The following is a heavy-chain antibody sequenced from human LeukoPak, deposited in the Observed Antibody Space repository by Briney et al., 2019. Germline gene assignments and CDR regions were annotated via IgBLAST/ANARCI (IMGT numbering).Heavy chain of an antibody. J-gene: IGHJ4*02. V-gene: IGHV3-7*01. CDR3: ARGPAYGSGSLIDY. CDR2: IKQDGSEK. D-gene: IGHD3-10*01. CDR1: GFTFSSYW. Sequence: GGSLRLSCAASGFTFSSYWMSWVRQAPGKGLEWVANIKQDGSEKYYVDSVKGRFTISRDNARNTLYLQMNSLRAEDTAVYYCARGPAYGSGSLIDYWGQGTLVTVSS.